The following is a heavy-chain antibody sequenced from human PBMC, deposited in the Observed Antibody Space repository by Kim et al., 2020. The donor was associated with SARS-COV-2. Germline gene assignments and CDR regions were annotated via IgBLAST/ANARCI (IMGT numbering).Heavy chain of an antibody. Sequence: GGSLRLSCAASGFTFSSYAMSWVRQAPGKGLEWVSAISSSGGSTYYADSVKGRFTISRDNSKNTLYLQMNSLRAEDTAVYYCAKHKSPTVVTALDAFDIWGQGTMVTVSS. CDR3: AKHKSPTVVTALDAFDI. V-gene: IGHV3-23*01. D-gene: IGHD4-17*01. J-gene: IGHJ3*02. CDR2: ISSSGGST. CDR1: GFTFSSYA.